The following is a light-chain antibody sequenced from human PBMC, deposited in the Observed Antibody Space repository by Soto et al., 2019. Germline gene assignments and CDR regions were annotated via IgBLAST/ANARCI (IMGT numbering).Light chain of an antibody. Sequence: IVMTQSPATLSVSPGERATLSCRASQNIYSNIAWYQQRPGQAPRLLIYRASTRAPGVPAWFSGSGSGTEFTLTISSLQSEDFAVYSCLQYHNLWAFGRGTQVEIK. CDR3: LQYHNLWA. J-gene: IGKJ4*02. CDR2: RAS. V-gene: IGKV3-15*01. CDR1: QNIYSN.